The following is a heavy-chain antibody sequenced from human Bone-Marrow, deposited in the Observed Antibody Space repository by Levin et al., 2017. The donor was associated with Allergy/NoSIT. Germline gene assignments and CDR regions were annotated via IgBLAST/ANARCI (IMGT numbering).Heavy chain of an antibody. V-gene: IGHV3-9*01. Sequence: LRLSCAASGFTFDHYAMHWVRQAPGKGLEWVSGISWNSGSIGYGDSVKGRFTISRDNARNSLYLQMNNLRPEDTAFYYCAKAFITMVRGVIVSWGQGTLVTVSS. CDR1: GFTFDHYA. J-gene: IGHJ4*02. D-gene: IGHD3-10*01. CDR2: ISWNSGSI. CDR3: AKAFITMVRGVIVS.